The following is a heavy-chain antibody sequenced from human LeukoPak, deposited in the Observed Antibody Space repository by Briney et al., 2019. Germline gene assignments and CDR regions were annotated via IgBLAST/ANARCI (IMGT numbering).Heavy chain of an antibody. V-gene: IGHV1-8*01. CDR3: ARAAMVRESYGMDV. Sequence: ASVKVSCKASGYTFTSYDINWVRQATGQGLEWMGWMNPNSGNTGYAQKFQGRVTMTRNTSISTAYMELSSLRSEDTAVYYCARAAMVRESYGMDVWGQGTTVTVSS. CDR1: GYTFTSYD. D-gene: IGHD3-10*01. J-gene: IGHJ6*02. CDR2: MNPNSGNT.